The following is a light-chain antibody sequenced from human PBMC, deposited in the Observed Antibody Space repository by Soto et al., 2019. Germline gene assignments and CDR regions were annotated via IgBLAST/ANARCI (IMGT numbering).Light chain of an antibody. CDR3: QQYNSYST. V-gene: IGKV1-5*03. CDR1: QSISSW. J-gene: IGKJ1*01. CDR2: KAS. Sequence: DIQMTQSPSTLSASVGDRVTITCRASQSISSWLAWYQQKPGKAPNLLIYKASTLQSGVPSRFSGSGSGIEFTLTISSLQPDDFATYYCQQYNSYSTFGQGTKVELK.